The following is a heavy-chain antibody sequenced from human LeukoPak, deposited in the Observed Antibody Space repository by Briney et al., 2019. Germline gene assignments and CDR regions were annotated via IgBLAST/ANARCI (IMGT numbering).Heavy chain of an antibody. CDR1: GSSFTSYW. J-gene: IGHJ4*02. CDR3: ARLLRNIAAAVYYFDY. V-gene: IGHV5-51*01. D-gene: IGHD6-13*01. CDR2: IYPGDSDT. Sequence: GASLKISCKGSGSSFTSYWIGWVRQLPGKGLEWMGIIYPGDSDTRYSPSFQGQVTISADKSISTAYLQWSSLKASDTAMYYCARLLRNIAAAVYYFDYWGQGTLVTVSS.